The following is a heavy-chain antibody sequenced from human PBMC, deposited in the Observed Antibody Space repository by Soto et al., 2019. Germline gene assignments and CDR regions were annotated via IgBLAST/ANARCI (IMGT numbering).Heavy chain of an antibody. CDR2: ISAYNGNT. CDR3: ERVDYYYYYMDV. CDR1: GYTFTSYG. Sequence: QVQLVQSGAEVKKPGASVKVSCKASGYTFTSYGISWGRQAPGQGLEWMGWISAYNGNTNYAQKLQGRVTMTTDTSKSTAYMELRSLRSDDTAVFYCERVDYYYYYMDVWGKGTTITVSS. V-gene: IGHV1-18*01. J-gene: IGHJ6*03.